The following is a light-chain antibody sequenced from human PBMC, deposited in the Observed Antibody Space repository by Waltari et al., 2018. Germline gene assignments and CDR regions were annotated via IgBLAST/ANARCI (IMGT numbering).Light chain of an antibody. CDR2: DVI. J-gene: IGLJ1*01. CDR1: SNNIGFYDL. V-gene: IGLV2-23*02. Sequence: QSALTQPASVSGSPGQSITISCTGSSNNIGFYDLVSWYQQHPGKAPKLIICDVIKRPSGVSDRFSGSKSGNTASLTISGLQTEDDADYYCCSYSGSGSFPYVFGPGTRVAVL. CDR3: CSYSGSGSFPYV.